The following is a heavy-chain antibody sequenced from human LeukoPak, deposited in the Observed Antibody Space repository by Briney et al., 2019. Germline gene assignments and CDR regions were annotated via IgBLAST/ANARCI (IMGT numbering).Heavy chain of an antibody. V-gene: IGHV4-34*01. Sequence: SETLSLTCAVYGGSFSAYYWSWIRQPPGKGLEWIGEINHSGSTNYNPSLKSRVTISIDTSKYQFSLKLSSVTAADTAVYYCARKCGGGSCYNYWGQGTLVTVSS. CDR3: ARKCGGGSCYNY. CDR2: INHSGST. D-gene: IGHD2-15*01. J-gene: IGHJ4*02. CDR1: GGSFSAYY.